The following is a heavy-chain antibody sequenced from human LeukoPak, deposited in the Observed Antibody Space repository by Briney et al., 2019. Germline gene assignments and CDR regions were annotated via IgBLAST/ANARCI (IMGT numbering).Heavy chain of an antibody. CDR2: IWSDGTEK. CDR1: GFTYSHYG. CDR3: ARDAERGFGYSNSLKY. J-gene: IGHJ4*02. D-gene: IGHD4-11*01. V-gene: IGHV3-33*08. Sequence: GGSLRLSCTASGFTYSHYGMHWVRQAPGKGLEWVAVIWSDGTEKHYSDAVKGRFTISRDNFGNTLYLQMNSPRGDDTAVYYCARDAERGFGYSNSLKYWGQGTLVTVSS.